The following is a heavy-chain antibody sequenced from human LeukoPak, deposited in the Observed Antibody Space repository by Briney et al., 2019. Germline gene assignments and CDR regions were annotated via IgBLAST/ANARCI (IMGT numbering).Heavy chain of an antibody. CDR2: IHHTGGT. J-gene: IGHJ3*02. CDR1: GGSINITNW. V-gene: IGHV4-4*02. CDR3: AREHIAADTRDAFDI. Sequence: KPSETLSLTCAVSGGSINITNWWSWVRQPPGKGLEWIGEIHHTGGTNYNPSLKSRVTISLEKSKNQFSVKLSSVTAADTAVYYCAREHIAADTRDAFDIWGQGTMVTASS. D-gene: IGHD6-13*01.